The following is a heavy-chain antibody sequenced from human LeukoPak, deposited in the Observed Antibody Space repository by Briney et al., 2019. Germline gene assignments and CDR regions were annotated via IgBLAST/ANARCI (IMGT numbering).Heavy chain of an antibody. CDR2: IYYSGST. CDR1: GGSISSYY. Sequence: PSETLSLTCTVSGGSISSYYWSWIRQPPGKGLEWIGYIYYSGSTNYNPSLKSRVTISVDTSKNQFSLKLSSVTAADTAVYYCARRLDSSTSDDAFDIWGQGTMVTVSS. V-gene: IGHV4-59*08. CDR3: ARRLDSSTSDDAFDI. D-gene: IGHD2-2*01. J-gene: IGHJ3*02.